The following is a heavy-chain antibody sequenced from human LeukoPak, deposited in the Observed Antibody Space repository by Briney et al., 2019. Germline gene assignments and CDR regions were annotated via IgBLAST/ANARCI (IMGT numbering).Heavy chain of an antibody. V-gene: IGHV1-58*02. CDR3: AASATGYDFWTPFDP. J-gene: IGHJ5*02. D-gene: IGHD3-3*01. CDR1: GFTFTSSA. CDR2: IVVGSGNT. Sequence: SVKVSCKASGFTFTSSAMQWVRQARGQRLQWIGWIVVGSGNTNYAQKFQERVTITRDMSTSTAYMELSSLRSEDTAVYYCAASATGYDFWTPFDPWGQGTLVTVSS.